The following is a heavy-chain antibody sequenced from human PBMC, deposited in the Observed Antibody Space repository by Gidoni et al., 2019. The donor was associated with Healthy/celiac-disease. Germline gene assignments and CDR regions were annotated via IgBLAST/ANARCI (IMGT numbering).Heavy chain of an antibody. V-gene: IGHV4-39*07. D-gene: IGHD2-2*02. CDR2: IYYSGST. CDR1: GGSISSSSYY. Sequence: QLQLQESGPGLVKPSETLSLTCTVSGGSISSSSYYWGWIRQPPGKGLEWIGSIYYSGSTYYNPSLKSRVTISVDTSKNQFSLKLSSVTAADTAVYYCARNPHNYCSSTSCYRGAFDYWGQGTLVTVSS. CDR3: ARNPHNYCSSTSCYRGAFDY. J-gene: IGHJ4*02.